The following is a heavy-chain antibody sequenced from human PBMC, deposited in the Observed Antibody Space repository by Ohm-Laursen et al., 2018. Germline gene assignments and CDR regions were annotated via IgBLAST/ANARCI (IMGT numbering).Heavy chain of an antibody. J-gene: IGHJ4*02. CDR1: GFTFSSYS. Sequence: SLRLSCTASGFTFSSYSMNWVRQAPGKGLEWVSSISSSSSYIYYADSVKGRFTISRDNAKNSLYLQMNSLRAEDTAVYYCLKGSSGGDWGQGTLVTVSS. D-gene: IGHD6-19*01. V-gene: IGHV3-21*01. CDR3: LKGSSGGD. CDR2: ISSSSSYI.